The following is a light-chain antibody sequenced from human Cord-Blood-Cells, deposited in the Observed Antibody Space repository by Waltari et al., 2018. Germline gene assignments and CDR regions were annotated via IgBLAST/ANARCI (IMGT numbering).Light chain of an antibody. Sequence: QSALTQPLSVSGSPGQSVTISCTGTSSDVGGYNYASWYQQHPGKAPKLMIYDVSNRPQVLPVLFSGPKSGTTASPTISGVQADDDADYYCCSSADSYTYVFGNGTKFTV. CDR3: CSSADSYTYV. J-gene: IGLJ1*01. CDR2: DVS. V-gene: IGLV2-11*01. CDR1: SSDVGGYNY.